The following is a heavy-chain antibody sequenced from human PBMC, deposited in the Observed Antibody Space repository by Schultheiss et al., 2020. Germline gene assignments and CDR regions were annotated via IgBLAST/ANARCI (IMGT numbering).Heavy chain of an antibody. D-gene: IGHD3-10*01. CDR3: TTEDDGSGSYYNPSYDGMDV. Sequence: GESLKISCAASGFTFSNAWMSWVRQAPGKGLEWVGRIKSKTDGGTTDYAAPVKGRFTISRDDSNNTLYLQMNSLKTEDTAVYYCTTEDDGSGSYYNPSYDGMDVWGKGPTGTVAA. CDR1: GFTFSNAW. J-gene: IGHJ6*04. V-gene: IGHV3-15*01. CDR2: IKSKTDGGTT.